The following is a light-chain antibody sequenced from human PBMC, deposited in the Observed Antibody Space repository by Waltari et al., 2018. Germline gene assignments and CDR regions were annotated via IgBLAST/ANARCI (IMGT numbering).Light chain of an antibody. V-gene: IGKV3-20*01. CDR2: GAS. CDR1: QRVSRSY. CDR3: QQYGSSPWT. J-gene: IGKJ1*01. Sequence: EIVLTQSPGTLSLSPGERATLSCRASQRVSRSYLAWYQQKPGQAPRLLIYGASSRATGIPDRFSGSGSGTDFTLTISRLEPEDCGVYYCQQYGSSPWTFGQGTKVEIK.